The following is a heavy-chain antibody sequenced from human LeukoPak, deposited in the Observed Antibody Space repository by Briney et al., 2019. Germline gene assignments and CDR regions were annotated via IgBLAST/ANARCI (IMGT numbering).Heavy chain of an antibody. V-gene: IGHV1-69*05. D-gene: IGHD6-13*01. CDR3: ARWLRGIAEEDGVDV. J-gene: IGHJ6*02. CDR1: GGTFSSYA. Sequence: GSSVKVSCKASGGTFSSYAISWVRQAPGQGLEWMGGIIPIFGTANYAQKFQGRVTITTDESTSTAYMELSSLRSEDTAVYYCARWLRGIAEEDGVDVWGQGTTVTVSS. CDR2: IIPIFGTA.